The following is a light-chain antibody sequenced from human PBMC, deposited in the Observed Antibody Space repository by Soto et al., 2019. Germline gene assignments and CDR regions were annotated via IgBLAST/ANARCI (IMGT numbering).Light chain of an antibody. J-gene: IGKJ1*01. CDR2: GAS. CDR1: QSVSSNY. Sequence: ALPPSQGTLSSCPVEISPLSFSARQSVSSNYLAWYQQKPGQAPRLLIYGASSRATGIKDRFSGRGSGTDFTLTINRLETEDFAVYYCQQYGDLPWTFGKG. CDR3: QQYGDLPWT. V-gene: IGKV3-20*01.